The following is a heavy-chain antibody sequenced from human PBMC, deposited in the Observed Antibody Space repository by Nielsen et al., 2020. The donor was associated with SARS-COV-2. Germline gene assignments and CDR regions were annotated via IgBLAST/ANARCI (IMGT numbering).Heavy chain of an antibody. CDR2: TSPDGSNY. V-gene: IGHV3-33*05. J-gene: IGHJ4*02. CDR1: GFTFRTFD. Sequence: GESLKISCAASGFTFRTFDMHWVRQAPGKGLEWVALTSPDGSNYYHTDSVKGRFAISRDNAKNSLYLQMNSLRDEDTAVYYCARGAAIAAAGTLSDYWGQGTLVTVSS. CDR3: ARGAAIAAAGTLSDY. D-gene: IGHD6-13*01.